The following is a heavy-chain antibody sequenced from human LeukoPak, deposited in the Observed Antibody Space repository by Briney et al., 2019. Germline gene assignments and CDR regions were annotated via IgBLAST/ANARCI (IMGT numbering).Heavy chain of an antibody. Sequence: GGSLRLSCAASGFTVSNNYMSWVRQAPGKGLEWVSVIYSGGTTYYADSVKGRFTISRDNSENTLYLQMNSLRAEDTAVYYCAIFYYDSSTYSNYWGQGTLVTVSS. CDR1: GFTVSNNY. D-gene: IGHD3-22*01. V-gene: IGHV3-53*01. CDR3: AIFYYDSSTYSNY. J-gene: IGHJ4*02. CDR2: IYSGGTT.